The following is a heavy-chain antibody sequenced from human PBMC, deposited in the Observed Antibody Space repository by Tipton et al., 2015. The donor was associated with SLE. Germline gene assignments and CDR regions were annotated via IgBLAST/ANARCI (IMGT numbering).Heavy chain of an antibody. CDR3: ALAAGRGSWFDP. CDR1: GGSISSGSYY. V-gene: IGHV4-61*02. Sequence: LRLSCTVSGGSISSGSYYWSWIRQPAGKGLEWIGRIYTSGSTNYNPSLKSRVTISVDTSKNQFSLKLSSVTAADTAVYYCALAAGRGSWFDPWGQGTLVTVSS. CDR2: IYTSGST. J-gene: IGHJ5*02. D-gene: IGHD6-13*01.